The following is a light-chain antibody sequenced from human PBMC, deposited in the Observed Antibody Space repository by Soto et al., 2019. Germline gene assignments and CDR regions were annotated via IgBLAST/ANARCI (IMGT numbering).Light chain of an antibody. CDR2: SAS. V-gene: IGKV3-20*01. CDR3: QRYGGSPPVT. CDR1: QSFSSSN. Sequence: EVVLTKSPGTLSLSPGESATLSCRASQSFSSSNLAWYQHKPGQPPKLIVYSASRRATGIPDRFSGSGSGTDFTLTISRLEPEDFALYYCQRYGGSPPVTFGGGTKVDIQ. J-gene: IGKJ4*01.